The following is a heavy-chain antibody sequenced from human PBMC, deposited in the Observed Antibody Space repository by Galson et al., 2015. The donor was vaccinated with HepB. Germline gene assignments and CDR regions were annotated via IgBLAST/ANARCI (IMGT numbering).Heavy chain of an antibody. Sequence: QSGAEVKKPGESLKISCKGSGYSFTSYWIARVRQTPGKGLEWMGIVYPSDSDTRYSPSFQGQVTISADKSITTAYLQWSSLKASDTAIYYCARRYSSGFRDAFDIWGQGTVVTVSS. D-gene: IGHD6-19*01. CDR2: VYPSDSDT. CDR1: GYSFTSYW. J-gene: IGHJ3*02. CDR3: ARRYSSGFRDAFDI. V-gene: IGHV5-51*01.